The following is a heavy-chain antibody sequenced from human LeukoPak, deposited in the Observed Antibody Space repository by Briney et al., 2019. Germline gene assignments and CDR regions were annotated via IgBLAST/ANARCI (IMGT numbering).Heavy chain of an antibody. J-gene: IGHJ6*03. V-gene: IGHV4-38-2*02. Sequence: SETLSLTCTVPGYSISSTYYWGWIRQPPGKGLEWIGEINHSGSTNYNPSLKSRVTISVDTSKNQFSLKLSSVTAADTAVYYCARHAIAVAGDYYYYYMDVWGKGTTVTISS. CDR2: INHSGST. CDR1: GYSISSTYY. D-gene: IGHD6-19*01. CDR3: ARHAIAVAGDYYYYYMDV.